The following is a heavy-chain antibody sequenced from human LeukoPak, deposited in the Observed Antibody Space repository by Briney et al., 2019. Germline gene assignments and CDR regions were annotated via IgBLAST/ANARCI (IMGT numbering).Heavy chain of an antibody. D-gene: IGHD3-3*01. CDR1: GYSFTSYW. CDR2: IYPGDSDT. Sequence: GESLKISCKGSGYSFTSYWIGWVRQMPGKGLEWMGIIYPGDSDTRYSPSFQGHVTISADKSISTAYLQWSSLKASDTAMYYCARHENYDFWSGYYTYYYYGMDVWGQGTTVTVSS. V-gene: IGHV5-51*01. CDR3: ARHENYDFWSGYYTYYYYGMDV. J-gene: IGHJ6*02.